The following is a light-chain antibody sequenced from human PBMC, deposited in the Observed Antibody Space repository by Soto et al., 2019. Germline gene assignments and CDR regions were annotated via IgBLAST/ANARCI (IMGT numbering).Light chain of an antibody. CDR2: AAS. V-gene: IGKV3-11*01. CDR3: QQRSNWPPT. J-gene: IGKJ4*01. Sequence: EIVLTQSPATLSLSPGERATLSCRASQSVSSYLAWYQQKPGQAPRLLIYAASNRATGIPARFSGSGSGTDFTLTISSLEPEDFAVYYCQQRSNWPPTFGGGTKVEI. CDR1: QSVSSY.